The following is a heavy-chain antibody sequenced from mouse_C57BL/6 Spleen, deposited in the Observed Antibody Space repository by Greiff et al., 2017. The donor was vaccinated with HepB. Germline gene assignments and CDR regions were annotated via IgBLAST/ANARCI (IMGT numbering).Heavy chain of an antibody. V-gene: IGHV14-1*01. CDR2: IDPEDGDT. D-gene: IGHD3-2*02. J-gene: IGHJ3*01. CDR1: GFNIKDYY. Sequence: EVQLQQSGAELVRPGASVKLSCTASGFNIKDYYMHWVKQRPEQGLEWIGRIDPEDGDTEYAPKFQGKATMTADTSSNTAYLQLSSLTSEDTAVYSCTGGSGYGAWFAYWGQGTLVTVSA. CDR3: TGGSGYGAWFAY.